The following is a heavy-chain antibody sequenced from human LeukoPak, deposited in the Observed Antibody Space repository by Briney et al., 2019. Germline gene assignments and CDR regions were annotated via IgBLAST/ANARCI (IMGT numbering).Heavy chain of an antibody. CDR2: ISAYNGNT. V-gene: IGHV1-18*01. J-gene: IGHJ3*02. CDR3: ARGGAVVVVAAIFAFDI. D-gene: IGHD2-15*01. CDR1: GYTFTSYG. Sequence: GASVKVSCKASGYTFTSYGISWVRQAPGQGLEWMGWISAYNGNTNYAQKLQGRVTMTTDTSTSTAYMELRSLRSDDTAVYYCARGGAVVVVAAIFAFDIWGQGTMVTVSS.